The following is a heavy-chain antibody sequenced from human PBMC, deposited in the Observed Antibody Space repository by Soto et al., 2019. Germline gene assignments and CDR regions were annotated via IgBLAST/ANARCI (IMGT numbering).Heavy chain of an antibody. J-gene: IGHJ6*02. CDR1: GYTFTTYG. V-gene: IGHV1-18*01. CDR2: INTHNGNT. D-gene: IGHD3-10*01. CDR3: TREGSAPYYYYAMDA. Sequence: ASVKVSCKASGYTFTTYGISWVRQAPGEGLGWLGWINTHNGNTNYAQNLQGRVFMTADTSTNTAYMELRSLRSDDTAIYYCTREGSAPYYYYAMDAWGQGTTVTSP.